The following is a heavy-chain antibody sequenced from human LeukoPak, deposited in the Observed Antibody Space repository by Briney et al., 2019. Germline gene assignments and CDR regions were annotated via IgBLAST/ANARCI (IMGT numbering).Heavy chain of an antibody. CDR2: IRYDGSNK. V-gene: IGHV3-30*02. J-gene: IGHJ4*02. CDR3: AKDMGYFDWVFQFDY. Sequence: GGSLRLSCAASGFTFSSYGMHWVRQAPGKGLEWVAFIRYDGSNKYYADSVKGRFTISRDNAKNSLYLQMNSLRAEDAALYYCAKDMGYFDWVFQFDYWGQGTLVTVSS. D-gene: IGHD3-9*01. CDR1: GFTFSSYG.